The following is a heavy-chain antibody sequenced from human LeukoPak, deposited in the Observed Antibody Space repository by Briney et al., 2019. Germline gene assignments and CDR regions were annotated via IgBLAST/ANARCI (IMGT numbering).Heavy chain of an antibody. V-gene: IGHV3-7*01. J-gene: IGHJ2*01. CDR1: GFTFSSYW. Sequence: GGSLRLSCAASGFTFSSYWMSWVRQAPGKGLDWVANIKQDGSEKYYVDSVKGRFTISRDNAKNSLYLQMNSLRAEDTAVYYCASKGYSSSWYLTRDWYFDLWGRGTLATVSS. CDR3: ASKGYSSSWYLTRDWYFDL. D-gene: IGHD6-13*01. CDR2: IKQDGSEK.